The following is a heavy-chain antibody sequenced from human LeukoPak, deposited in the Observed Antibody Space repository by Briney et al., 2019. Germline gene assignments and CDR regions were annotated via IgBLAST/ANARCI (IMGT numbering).Heavy chain of an antibody. J-gene: IGHJ4*02. CDR2: ISGSGGST. Sequence: AGGSLRLSCAVSGFIFSSYAMNWVRQAPGKGLEWVSGISGSGGSTYYADSVKGRFTISRDNSKNTLYLQMNSLRAEDTAVYYCAKGHGYSSGSLDYWGQGTLVTVSS. CDR3: AKGHGYSSGSLDY. CDR1: GFIFSSYA. D-gene: IGHD5-18*01. V-gene: IGHV3-23*01.